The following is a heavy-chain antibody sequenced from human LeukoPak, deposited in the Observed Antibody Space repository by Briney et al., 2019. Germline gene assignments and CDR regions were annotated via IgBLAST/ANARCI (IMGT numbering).Heavy chain of an antibody. V-gene: IGHV3-21*01. J-gene: IGHJ4*02. Sequence: PGGSLRLSCAASGFTFSSYSMNWVRQAPGKGLEWVSSISSSSYIYYADSVKGRFTISRDNAKNSLYLQMNSLRAEDTAVYYCASRGVIVATINYFDYWGQGTLVTVSS. CDR1: GFTFSSYS. CDR2: ISSSSYI. D-gene: IGHD5-12*01. CDR3: ASRGVIVATINYFDY.